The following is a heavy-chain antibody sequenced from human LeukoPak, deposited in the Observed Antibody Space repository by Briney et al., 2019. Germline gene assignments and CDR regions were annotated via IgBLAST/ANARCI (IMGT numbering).Heavy chain of an antibody. CDR2: IIPILGIA. V-gene: IGHV1-69*04. Sequence: SVKVSCKASGGTFSSYAISWVRQAPGQGLEWMGRIIPILGIANYAQKFQGRVTITADESTSTAYMELSSLGSEDTAVYYCARTSSQQPYFDYWGQGTLVTVSS. D-gene: IGHD6-13*01. J-gene: IGHJ4*02. CDR1: GGTFSSYA. CDR3: ARTSSQQPYFDY.